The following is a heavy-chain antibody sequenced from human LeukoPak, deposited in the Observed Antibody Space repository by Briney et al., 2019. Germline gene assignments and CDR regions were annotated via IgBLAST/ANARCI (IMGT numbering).Heavy chain of an antibody. CDR1: GGTFSSYA. CDR3: ARNPPLTGDFDF. V-gene: IGHV1-69*05. Sequence: ASVKVSCKASGGTFSSYAISWVRQAPGQGLEWMGGIIPIFGTANYAQKFPGRVTITTDESTSTAYMELSSLRSEDTAVYYCARNPPLTGDFDFWGPGTMVTVSS. D-gene: IGHD7-27*01. J-gene: IGHJ4*02. CDR2: IIPIFGTA.